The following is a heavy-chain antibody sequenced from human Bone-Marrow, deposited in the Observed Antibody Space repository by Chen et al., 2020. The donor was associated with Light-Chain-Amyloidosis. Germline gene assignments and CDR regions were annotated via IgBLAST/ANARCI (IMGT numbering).Heavy chain of an antibody. CDR3: AQLYSYGRPFKH. CDR2: VRFDGSDK. J-gene: IGHJ4*02. CDR1: GFGFITYG. V-gene: IGHV3-30*02. D-gene: IGHD5-18*01. Sequence: VRLVESGGGVVRPGGSLRLSCTVSGFGFITYGFQWVRQAPGKGLEWVSFVRFDGSDKYYADSVKGRFTISRDDSKNTLYLQMNSLRPEDTAVYYCAQLYSYGRPFKHWGQGTLVSVSS.